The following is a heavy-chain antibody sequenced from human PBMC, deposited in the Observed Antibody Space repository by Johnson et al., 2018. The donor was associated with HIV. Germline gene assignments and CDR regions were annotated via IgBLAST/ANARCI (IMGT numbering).Heavy chain of an antibody. D-gene: IGHD7-27*01. V-gene: IGHV3-30*03. Sequence: QVQLVESGGSVVRPGGSLRLSCAASGFSFDDYGMTWVRQAPGKGLEWVAVISYDGSNKYYADSVKGRFTISRDNSKNTLYLQMNSLRAEDTALYYCARDPTTQYSRLTGDFGAFDIWGQGTMVTVSS. CDR3: ARDPTTQYSRLTGDFGAFDI. CDR1: GFSFDDYG. CDR2: ISYDGSNK. J-gene: IGHJ3*02.